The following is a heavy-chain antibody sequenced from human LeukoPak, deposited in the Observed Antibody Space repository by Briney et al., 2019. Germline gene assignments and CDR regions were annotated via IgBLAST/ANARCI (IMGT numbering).Heavy chain of an antibody. CDR1: GFTFSSYW. CDR2: IKQDGSEK. D-gene: IGHD3-10*01. CDR3: AREHVLLWFGELKRSGMDV. V-gene: IGHV3-7*03. J-gene: IGHJ6*04. Sequence: GGSLRLSCVASGFTFSSYWMSWVRQAPGKGLEWVANIKQDGSEKYYVDSVKGRFTISRDNAKNSLYLQLNSLRAEDTAVYYCAREHVLLWFGELKRSGMDVWGKGTTVTVSS.